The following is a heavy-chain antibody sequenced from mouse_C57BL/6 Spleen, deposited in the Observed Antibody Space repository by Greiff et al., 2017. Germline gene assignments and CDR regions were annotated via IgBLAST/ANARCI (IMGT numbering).Heavy chain of an antibody. CDR2: IDPSDSET. CDR1: GYTFTSYW. D-gene: IGHD1-1*01. J-gene: IGHJ1*03. Sequence: QVQLQQPGAELVRPGSSVKLSCKASGYTFTSYWLHWVKQRPIQGLEWIGNIDPSDSETHSNQKFKDKATLTVDKSSSPAYMQLSILTSEDSAVYYCSRYYYGSPYWYFDVWGTGTTVTVSS. CDR3: SRYYYGSPYWYFDV. V-gene: IGHV1-52*01.